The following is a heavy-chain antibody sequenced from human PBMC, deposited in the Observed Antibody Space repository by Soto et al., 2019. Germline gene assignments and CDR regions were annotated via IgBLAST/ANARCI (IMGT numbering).Heavy chain of an antibody. CDR2: ISYDGSNK. CDR1: GFTFSSYA. D-gene: IGHD6-6*01. V-gene: IGHV3-30-3*01. Sequence: GGSLRLSCAASGFTFSSYAMHWVRQAPGKGLEWVAVISYDGSNKYYADSVKGRFTISRDNSKNTLYLQMNSLRAEDTAVYYCARDRRMSIASRLGVYYGMDVWGQGTTVPVSS. CDR3: ARDRRMSIASRLGVYYGMDV. J-gene: IGHJ6*02.